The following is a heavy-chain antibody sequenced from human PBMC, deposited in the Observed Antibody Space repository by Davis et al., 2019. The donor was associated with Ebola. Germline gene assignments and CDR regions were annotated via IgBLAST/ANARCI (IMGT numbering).Heavy chain of an antibody. J-gene: IGHJ5*02. Sequence: PGGSLRLSCAASGFTFSSYWMSWVRQAPGKGLEWVANIKQDGSEKYYVDSVKGRFTISRDNAKNSLYLQMNSLRAEDTAVYYCARGPTIFGVATIWFDPWGQGTLVTVSS. D-gene: IGHD3-3*01. CDR2: IKQDGSEK. CDR3: ARGPTIFGVATIWFDP. V-gene: IGHV3-7*01. CDR1: GFTFSSYW.